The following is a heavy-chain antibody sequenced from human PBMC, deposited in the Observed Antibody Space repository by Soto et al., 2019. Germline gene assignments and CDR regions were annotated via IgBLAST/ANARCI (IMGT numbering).Heavy chain of an antibody. CDR1: GFTFSSYA. J-gene: IGHJ4*02. D-gene: IGHD1-26*01. V-gene: IGHV3-23*01. CDR2: ISGSGGST. Sequence: GGSLRLSCAASGFTFSSYAMSWVRQAPGKGLEWVSAISGSGGSTYYADSVKGRFTISRANSKNTLYLQMNSLRAEDTAVYYCAGHSGSYYSPPSDYWGQGTLVTVSS. CDR3: AGHSGSYYSPPSDY.